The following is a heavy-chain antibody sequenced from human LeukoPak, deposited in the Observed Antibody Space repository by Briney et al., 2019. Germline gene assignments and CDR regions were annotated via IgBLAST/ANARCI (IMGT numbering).Heavy chain of an antibody. CDR1: DYTFTSYG. Sequence: GASVKVSCKASDYTFTSYGLSWVRQAPGQGLEWMGWISTYNGDTNYAQKLQGRVTMTTDTSTSTAYMELRSLRYDDTAVYCCAREYPIVARPSPLDYWGQGTLVTVSS. CDR3: AREYPIVARPSPLDY. V-gene: IGHV1-18*01. CDR2: ISTYNGDT. D-gene: IGHD5-12*01. J-gene: IGHJ4*02.